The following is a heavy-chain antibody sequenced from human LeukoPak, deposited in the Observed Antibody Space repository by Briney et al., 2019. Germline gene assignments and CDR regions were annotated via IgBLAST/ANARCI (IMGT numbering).Heavy chain of an antibody. D-gene: IGHD3-10*01. Sequence: ASVKVSCKASGFTFASYDINWVRQASGQGLEWMGWMNPNNGNTGYAQKFQGRVTMTRDTSISTAYMELRGLRSEDTAVYYCVRDGEGVAISVNYWFDPWGQGTLVTVSS. CDR2: MNPNNGNT. V-gene: IGHV1-8*01. CDR3: VRDGEGVAISVNYWFDP. J-gene: IGHJ5*02. CDR1: GFTFASYD.